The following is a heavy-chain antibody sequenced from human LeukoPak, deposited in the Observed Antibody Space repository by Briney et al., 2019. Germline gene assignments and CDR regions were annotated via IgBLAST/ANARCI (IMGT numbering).Heavy chain of an antibody. CDR2: ISYDGSDK. D-gene: IGHD1-26*01. J-gene: IGHJ4*02. CDR1: GFTFSSYA. V-gene: IGHV3-30*03. Sequence: PGGSLRLSCAASGFTFSSYAMSWVRQAPGKGLEWVAVISYDGSDKYYVDSVKGRFTISRDNSKNTLYLQMNSLKAEDAAVYYCARVLSGSYDNYFDYWGQGTLVTVSS. CDR3: ARVLSGSYDNYFDY.